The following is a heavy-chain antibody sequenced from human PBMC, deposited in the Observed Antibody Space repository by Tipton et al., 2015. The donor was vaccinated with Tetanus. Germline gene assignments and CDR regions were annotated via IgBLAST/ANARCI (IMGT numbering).Heavy chain of an antibody. CDR3: ARDGLRGATLKGGAFDI. Sequence: GSLRLSCAASGFTFSSYSMNWVRQAPGKGLEWVSYISSSSSTIYYADSVKGRFTISRDNAKNSLYLQMNSLRDEDTAVYYCARDGLRGATLKGGAFDIWGQGTMVTVSS. CDR1: GFTFSSYS. CDR2: ISSSSSTI. J-gene: IGHJ3*02. V-gene: IGHV3-48*02. D-gene: IGHD1-26*01.